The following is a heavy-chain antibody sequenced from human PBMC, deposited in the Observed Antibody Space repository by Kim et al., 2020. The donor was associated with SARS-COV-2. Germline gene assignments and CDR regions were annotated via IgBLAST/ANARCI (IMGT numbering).Heavy chain of an antibody. CDR3: AKVTGHVWGLLINY. J-gene: IGHJ4*02. V-gene: IGHV3-23*01. D-gene: IGHD1-26*01. CDR2: ISGSGGST. CDR1: GFTFSSYA. Sequence: GGSLRLSCAASGFTFSSYAMSWVRQAPGKGLEWVSVISGSGGSTYYPDSVKGRFTISRDNSKNTMYLQMNSLRAEDTAVYYCAKVTGHVWGLLINYWGQGTLVTVSS.